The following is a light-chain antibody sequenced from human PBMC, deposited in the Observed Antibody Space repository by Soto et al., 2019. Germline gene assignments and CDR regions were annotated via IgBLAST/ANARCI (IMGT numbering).Light chain of an antibody. CDR3: CSYAGSYIYV. Sequence: QSALTQPRSVSGSPGQSVTISCTGTSSDVGGYNYVSWYQQHPGNAPQLVIYDISTRPPGVPDRFSGSRSGNTASLTISGLQAEDEADYYCCSYAGSYIYVFGTGTKLTVL. J-gene: IGLJ1*01. V-gene: IGLV2-11*01. CDR2: DIS. CDR1: SSDVGGYNY.